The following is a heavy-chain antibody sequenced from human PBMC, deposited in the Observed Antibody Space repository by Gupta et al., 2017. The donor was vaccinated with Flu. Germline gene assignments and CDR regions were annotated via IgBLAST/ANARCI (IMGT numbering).Heavy chain of an antibody. CDR2: IIPIFGTA. CDR3: ASVDPGYSSSWYQNLVY. V-gene: IGHV1-69*06. J-gene: IGHJ4*02. D-gene: IGHD6-13*01. Sequence: QVQLVQSGAEVKKPGSSVKVSCKASGGTFSSYAISWVRQAPGQGLEWMGGIIPIFGTANYAQKFQGRVTITADKSTSTAYMELSSLRSEDTAVYYCASVDPGYSSSWYQNLVYWGQGTLVTVSS. CDR1: GGTFSSYA.